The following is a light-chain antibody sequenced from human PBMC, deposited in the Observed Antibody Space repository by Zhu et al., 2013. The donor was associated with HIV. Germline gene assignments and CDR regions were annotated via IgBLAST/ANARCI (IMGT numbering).Light chain of an antibody. V-gene: IGLV1-40*01. CDR1: TSNIGAGSY. CDR2: DNT. J-gene: IGLJ1*01. Sequence: QSVLTQPPSVSGAPGQRVTISCTGSTSNIGAGSYVHWYQHLPGSAPKLLIYDNTNRPSGVPDRFSGSKSGTSASLAITGLQPDDEADYYCQSYDNKVSGYLFGAGTKVTVL. CDR3: QSYDNKVSGYL.